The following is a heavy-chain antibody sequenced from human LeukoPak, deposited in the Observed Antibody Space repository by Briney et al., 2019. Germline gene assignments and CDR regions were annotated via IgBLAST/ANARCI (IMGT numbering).Heavy chain of an antibody. CDR3: ARDRYYYDSSGQIDY. D-gene: IGHD3-22*01. V-gene: IGHV1-2*06. J-gene: IGHJ4*02. CDR2: INPNSGGT. Sequence: ASVKVSCKASGYTFTGYYMHWVRQAPGQGLEWMGRINPNSGGTNYAQKFQGRVTMTRDTSISTAYIELNRLRSDDTAVYYCARDRYYYDSSGQIDYWGQGTLVTVSS. CDR1: GYTFTGYY.